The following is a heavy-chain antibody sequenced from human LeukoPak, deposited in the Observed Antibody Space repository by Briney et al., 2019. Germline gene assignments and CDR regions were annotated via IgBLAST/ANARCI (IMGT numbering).Heavy chain of an antibody. CDR1: GGSVSDYY. CDR2: IYYTGSS. J-gene: IGHJ4*02. V-gene: IGHV4-59*02. Sequence: PSETLSLTCTVSGGSVSDYYWSWIRQSPGKGLEWIGYIYYTGSSSYNPSLRSRVTISAGTSKNQFSLKLNSVTATDTAVYYCARDVDYWGQGTLVTVSS. CDR3: ARDVDY.